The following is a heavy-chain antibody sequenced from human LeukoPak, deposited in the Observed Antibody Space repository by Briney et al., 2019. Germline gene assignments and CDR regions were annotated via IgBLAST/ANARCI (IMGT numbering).Heavy chain of an antibody. J-gene: IGHJ3*02. Sequence: ASVKVSCKASGYTFTSYGISWVRQAPGQGLEWMGWISAYNGNTNYAQKFQGRVTMTRDTSISTAYMELSRLRSDDTAVYYCARASSRYDFWSGYPHPRKLRDAFDIWGQGTMVTVSS. CDR2: ISAYNGNT. D-gene: IGHD3-3*01. V-gene: IGHV1-18*01. CDR3: ARASSRYDFWSGYPHPRKLRDAFDI. CDR1: GYTFTSYG.